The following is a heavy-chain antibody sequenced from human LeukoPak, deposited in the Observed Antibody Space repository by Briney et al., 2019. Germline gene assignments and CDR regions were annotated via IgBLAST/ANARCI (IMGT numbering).Heavy chain of an antibody. V-gene: IGHV3-21*04. CDR2: ISSSSSYI. Sequence: GGSLRLSCAASGFTFSSYSMNWVRQAPGKGLEWVSSISSSSSYIYYADSVKGRFTISRDNAKNSLYLQMNSLRAEDTAVYYCARDLKTLNRITGTTSRSFYYMDVWGKGTTVTVSS. CDR1: GFTFSSYS. CDR3: ARDLKTLNRITGTTSRSFYYMDV. J-gene: IGHJ6*03. D-gene: IGHD1-20*01.